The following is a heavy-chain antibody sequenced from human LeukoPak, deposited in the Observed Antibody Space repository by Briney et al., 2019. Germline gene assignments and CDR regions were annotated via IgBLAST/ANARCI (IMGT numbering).Heavy chain of an antibody. CDR1: GFTFSSYW. D-gene: IGHD3-22*01. CDR3: VRDQPYYDSSGYPS. V-gene: IGHV3-74*01. J-gene: IGHJ5*02. Sequence: GGSLRLSCAASGFTFSSYWMHWVRQAPGKGLVWVSRINSDGISTSYADPVKGRFTISRDNAKNTLYLQMNSLRAEDTAVYYCVRDQPYYDSSGYPSWGQGTLVTVSS. CDR2: INSDGIST.